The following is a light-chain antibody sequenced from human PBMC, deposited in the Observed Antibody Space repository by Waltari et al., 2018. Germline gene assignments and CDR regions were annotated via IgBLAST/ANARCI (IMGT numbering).Light chain of an antibody. V-gene: IGLV3-1*01. Sequence: SYELTQPPSVSVSPGQTASITCSGNKLGDKYASWYQQKPGQSPVLVIYKDSKRPSGIPWRFSGSNSGNTATLTIRGTQAMDEADYYCQAWDSSTNVVFGGGTNLTVL. CDR3: QAWDSSTNVV. CDR1: KLGDKY. J-gene: IGLJ2*01. CDR2: KDS.